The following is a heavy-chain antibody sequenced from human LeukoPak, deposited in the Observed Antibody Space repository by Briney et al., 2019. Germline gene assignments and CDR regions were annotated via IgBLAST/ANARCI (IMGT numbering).Heavy chain of an antibody. CDR1: GFTFSSYS. J-gene: IGHJ4*02. CDR2: ISSSSSYI. D-gene: IGHD3-22*01. V-gene: IGHV3-21*01. CDR3: ARDGQYYYDSSGFYFDY. Sequence: GGSLRLSCAASGFTFSSYSMNWVRQAPGKGLEWVSSISSSSSYIYYADSVKGRFTISRDNAKNSLYLRMNSLRAEDTAVYYCARDGQYYYDSSGFYFDYWGQGTLVTVSS.